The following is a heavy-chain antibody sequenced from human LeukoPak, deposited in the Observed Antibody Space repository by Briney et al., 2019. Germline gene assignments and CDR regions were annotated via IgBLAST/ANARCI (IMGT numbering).Heavy chain of an antibody. D-gene: IGHD6-19*01. V-gene: IGHV1-2*02. CDR1: GYTFTGYY. J-gene: IGHJ5*02. CDR3: ARDFIFWAVAGGTVPWWWFDP. Sequence: ASVKVSCTASGYTFTGYYMHWVRQAPGQGLEWMGWINPNSGGTNYAQKFQGRVTMTRDTSISTAYMELSRLRSDDTAVYYCARDFIFWAVAGGTVPWWWFDPWGQGTLVTVSS. CDR2: INPNSGGT.